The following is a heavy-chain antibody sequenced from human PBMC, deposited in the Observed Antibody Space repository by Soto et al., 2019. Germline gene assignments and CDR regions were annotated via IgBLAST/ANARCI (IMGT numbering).Heavy chain of an antibody. V-gene: IGHV1-18*01. J-gene: IGHJ5*02. CDR3: ARHHGPTTSENWFDP. CDR2: ISTYSGDT. CDR1: GYTFFTYD. Sequence: ASVKVSCKASGYTFFTYDISWVRQAPGQGLEWMGWISTYSGDTKYAQKFQGRVTMTTDTSTTAAYLELRSLRSDDTAVYYCARHHGPTTSENWFDPWGQGTLVTVSS. D-gene: IGHD5-12*01.